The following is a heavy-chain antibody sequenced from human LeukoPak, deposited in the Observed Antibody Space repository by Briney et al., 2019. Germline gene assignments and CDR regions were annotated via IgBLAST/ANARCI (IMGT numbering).Heavy chain of an antibody. D-gene: IGHD3-16*01. J-gene: IGHJ3*02. V-gene: IGHV3-33*01. CDR1: GFTFSSYD. CDR3: ARQGEAADAFDI. Sequence: GRSLRLSCAASGFTFSSYDMHWVRQAPGKGLEWVAVIWYDGSNKYYADSVKGRFTISRDNSKNTLYLQMNSLRAEDTAVYYCARQGEAADAFDIWGQGTMVTVSS. CDR2: IWYDGSNK.